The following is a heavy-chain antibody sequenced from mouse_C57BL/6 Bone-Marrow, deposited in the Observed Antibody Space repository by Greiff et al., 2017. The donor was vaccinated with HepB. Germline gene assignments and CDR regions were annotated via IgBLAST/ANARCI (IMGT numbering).Heavy chain of an antibody. J-gene: IGHJ1*03. CDR1: GYTFTNYW. CDR3: AGLIYCYGSSYEDWYFDV. Sequence: VQLQQSGAELVRPGTSVKMSCKASGYTFTNYWIGWAKQRPGHGLEWIGDIYPGGGYTNYNEKFKGKATLSADKSYSTAYMQFSSLTSEDSSIYYCAGLIYCYGSSYEDWYFDVWGTGTTVTVSS. D-gene: IGHD1-1*01. V-gene: IGHV1-63*01. CDR2: IYPGGGYT.